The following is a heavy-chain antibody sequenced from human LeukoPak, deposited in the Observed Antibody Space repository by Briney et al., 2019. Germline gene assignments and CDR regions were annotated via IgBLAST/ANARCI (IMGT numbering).Heavy chain of an antibody. V-gene: IGHV3-15*01. J-gene: IGHJ4*02. Sequence: GGSLRLSCAASGFTFSNAWMSWVRQAPGKGLEWVGRIKSETDGGTTDYAAPVKGRFTISRDDSKNTLYLQMNSLKTEDTAVYYCTRFGGFDYWGQGTLVTVSS. D-gene: IGHD3-10*01. CDR1: GFTFSNAW. CDR3: TRFGGFDY. CDR2: IKSETDGGTT.